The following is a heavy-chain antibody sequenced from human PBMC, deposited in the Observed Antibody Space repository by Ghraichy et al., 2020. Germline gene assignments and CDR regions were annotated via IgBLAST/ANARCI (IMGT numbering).Heavy chain of an antibody. CDR3: ASRPGIHYYGMDV. Sequence: SETLSLTCAVYGGSFSGYYWRWIRQPPGRGLEWIGEVDHGGSTNYNPSLKSRVTISVDTSKNQFSLKLSSVTAADTAVYYCASRPGIHYYGMDVWGQGTTVTVSS. D-gene: IGHD2/OR15-2a*01. CDR1: GGSFSGYY. CDR2: VDHGGST. V-gene: IGHV4-34*01. J-gene: IGHJ6*02.